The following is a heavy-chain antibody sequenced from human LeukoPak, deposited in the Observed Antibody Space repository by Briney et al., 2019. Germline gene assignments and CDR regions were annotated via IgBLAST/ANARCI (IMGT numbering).Heavy chain of an antibody. CDR2: ISSNGNII. Sequence: GGSLRLSCAASGMRFSDFYMYWMRQAPGKGPEWISFISSNGNIIHYADSVKGRFTISRDNAENSLYLHVDSLRVEDTATYYCASGGRAFNFWGPGTAVTVSS. D-gene: IGHD1-14*01. V-gene: IGHV3-11*01. CDR3: ASGGRAFNF. CDR1: GMRFSDFY. J-gene: IGHJ4*02.